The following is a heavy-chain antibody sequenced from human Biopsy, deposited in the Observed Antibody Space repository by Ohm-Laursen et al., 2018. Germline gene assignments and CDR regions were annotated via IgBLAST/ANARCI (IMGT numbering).Heavy chain of an antibody. CDR2: IKSDSTTI. CDR1: GFRFSGYH. V-gene: IGHV3-48*01. CDR3: AREQLMVFAMDV. Sequence: SLRLSCSASGFRFSGYHMNWVRQAPGKGLQWLAYIKSDSTTIYYADSVKGRFTISRDNAKNSLFLQMNSLRAEDTAIYYCAREQLMVFAMDVWGQGITVTVSS. D-gene: IGHD2-8*01. J-gene: IGHJ6*02.